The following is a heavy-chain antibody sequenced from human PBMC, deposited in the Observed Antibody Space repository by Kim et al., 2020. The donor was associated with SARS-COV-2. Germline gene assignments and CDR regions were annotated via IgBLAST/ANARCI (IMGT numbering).Heavy chain of an antibody. CDR3: AKSIQPQEGGYAYYYGMDV. D-gene: IGHD5-12*01. V-gene: IGHV3-9*01. Sequence: GGSLRLSCAASGFTFDDYAMHWVRQAPGKGLEWVSGISWNSGSIGYADSVKGRFTISRDNAKNSLYLQMNSLRAEDTALYYCAKSIQPQEGGYAYYYGMDVWGQGTTVTVSS. J-gene: IGHJ6*02. CDR2: ISWNSGSI. CDR1: GFTFDDYA.